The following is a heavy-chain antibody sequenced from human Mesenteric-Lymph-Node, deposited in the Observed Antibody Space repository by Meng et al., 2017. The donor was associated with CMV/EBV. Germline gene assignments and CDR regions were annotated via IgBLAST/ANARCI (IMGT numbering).Heavy chain of an antibody. D-gene: IGHD5-18*01. V-gene: IGHV4-34*01. CDR3: ARLIHGHYYYGMDV. CDR2: VNDSGST. Sequence: SETLSLTCAVYGGSFSNYYWTWIRQPPGKGLEWIGEVNDSGSTSYNPSLTSRVTISVDTSKNQFSLKLSSVTAADTAVYYCARLIHGHYYYGMDVWGQGTTVTVSS. J-gene: IGHJ6*02. CDR1: GGSFSNYY.